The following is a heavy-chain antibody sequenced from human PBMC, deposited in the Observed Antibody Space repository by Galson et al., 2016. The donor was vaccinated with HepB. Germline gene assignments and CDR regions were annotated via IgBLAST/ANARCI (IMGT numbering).Heavy chain of an antibody. CDR1: GYTFTSYG. CDR3: ARSGTYFYYLDY. Sequence: SVKVSCKASGYTFTSYGISWARQAPGQGLEWMGCISAYNGNTDYAQKFQGRVTMTTDTSTRTVYMELRSLRSDDTAVYFCARSGTYFYYLDYWGQGTLVTVSS. D-gene: IGHD1-26*01. J-gene: IGHJ4*02. CDR2: ISAYNGNT. V-gene: IGHV1-18*04.